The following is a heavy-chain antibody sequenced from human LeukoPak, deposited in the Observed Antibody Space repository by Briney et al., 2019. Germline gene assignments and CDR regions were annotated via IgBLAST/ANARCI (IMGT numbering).Heavy chain of an antibody. CDR1: GRSFSGYY. Sequence: PSETLSLTCAVYGRSFSGYYWSWIRQPPGKGLEWIGEINHSGSTNYNPSLKSRVTISVDTSKNQFSLKLSSVTAADTAVYYCARGPPLPPKRKRTAMALGFDYWGQGTLVTVSS. D-gene: IGHD5-18*01. CDR3: ARGPPLPPKRKRTAMALGFDY. CDR2: INHSGST. J-gene: IGHJ4*02. V-gene: IGHV4-34*01.